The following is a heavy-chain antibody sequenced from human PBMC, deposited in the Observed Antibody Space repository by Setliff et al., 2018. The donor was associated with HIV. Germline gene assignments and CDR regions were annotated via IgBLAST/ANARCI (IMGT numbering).Heavy chain of an antibody. CDR2: INTQTGSP. D-gene: IGHD4-17*01. CDR3: ARALYGEYGGDLNWLDP. Sequence: ASVKVSCKASGYTFTSYAMNWVRQAPGQGLEWMGWINTQTGSPTYAQAFTGRFVFSVDTSVTTAYLQISGLKADDTAVYYCARALYGEYGGDLNWLDPWGQGTLVTVSS. V-gene: IGHV7-4-1*02. J-gene: IGHJ5*02. CDR1: GYTFTSYA.